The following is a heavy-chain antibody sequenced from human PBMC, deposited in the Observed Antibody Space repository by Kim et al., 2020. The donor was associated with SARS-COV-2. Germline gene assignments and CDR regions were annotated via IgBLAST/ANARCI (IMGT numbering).Heavy chain of an antibody. D-gene: IGHD6-19*01. CDR3: AGAGSGSLGFDY. J-gene: IGHJ4*02. Sequence: YAQKFQGRVAMTRDTSISTAYMELSRRRSYDTAVYYCAGAGSGSLGFDYWGQGTLVTVSS. V-gene: IGHV1-2*02.